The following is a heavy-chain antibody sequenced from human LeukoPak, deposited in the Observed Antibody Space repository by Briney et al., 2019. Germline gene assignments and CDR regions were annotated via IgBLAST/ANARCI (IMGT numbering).Heavy chain of an antibody. CDR1: GGSISSSSYY. CDR2: IYYSGST. CDR3: ARGTMVRGVIFDY. D-gene: IGHD3-10*01. Sequence: SETLSLTCSVSGGSISSSSYYWGWIRQPPGKGLEWIGNIYYSGSTYYNPSLKSRVTISVDTSKNQFSLKLSSVTAADTTVYYCARGTMVRGVIFDYWGQGTLVTASS. J-gene: IGHJ4*02. V-gene: IGHV4-39*07.